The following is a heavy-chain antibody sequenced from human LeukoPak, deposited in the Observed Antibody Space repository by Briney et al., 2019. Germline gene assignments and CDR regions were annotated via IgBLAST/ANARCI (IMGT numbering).Heavy chain of an antibody. D-gene: IGHD6-19*01. CDR3: ARGIYSSGWYAWFDP. V-gene: IGHV4-59*08. J-gene: IGHJ5*02. CDR1: GGSISSYY. CDR2: IYYSGST. Sequence: PSETLSLTCTVSGGSISSYYWSWLRQPPGKGLEWIGYIYYSGSTNYNPSLKSRVTISVDTSKNQFSLKLSSVTAADTAVYYCARGIYSSGWYAWFDPWGQGTLVTVSS.